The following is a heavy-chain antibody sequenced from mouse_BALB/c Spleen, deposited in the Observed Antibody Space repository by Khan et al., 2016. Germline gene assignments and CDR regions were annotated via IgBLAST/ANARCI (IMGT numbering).Heavy chain of an antibody. CDR1: GYSITSDYA. CDR2: ISYSGST. V-gene: IGHV3-2*02. CDR3: ARWGGYFDY. J-gene: IGHJ2*01. Sequence: EVQLVESGPGLVKPSQSLSLTCTVTGYSITSDYAWNWIRQFPGNKLEWMGYISYSGSTSYNPSLKSRISITRDTSKNQFFLQLNSVTTEDTATXYCARWGGYFDYWGQGTTLTVSS.